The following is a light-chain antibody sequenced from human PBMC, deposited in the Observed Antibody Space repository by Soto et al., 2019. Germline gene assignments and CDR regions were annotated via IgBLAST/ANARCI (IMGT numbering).Light chain of an antibody. J-gene: IGLJ1*01. V-gene: IGLV1-40*01. Sequence: QSVLTQQPSVSGAPGQRVTISCTGCSSNIGAGYDVHWYQQRPGTAPKLLIYGNKNRPSGVPDRFSGSKSGTSASLAITGLQAEDEADYYCQSYDSSLSVSYVFGTGTKVTV. CDR3: QSYDSSLSVSYV. CDR2: GNK. CDR1: SSNIGAGYD.